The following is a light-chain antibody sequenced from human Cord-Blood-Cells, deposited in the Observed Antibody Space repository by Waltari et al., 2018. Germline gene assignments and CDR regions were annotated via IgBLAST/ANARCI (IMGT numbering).Light chain of an antibody. V-gene: IGLV5-45*03. J-gene: IGLJ3*02. CDR1: SGINVGTYR. CDR2: YKSDSDK. CDR3: MIWHSSAWV. Sequence: QAVLTQPSFLSASPGASASLTCTLRSGINVGTYRIYWYQQKPGSPPQYLLRYKSDSDKQQGSGVPSRFSGSKDASANAGILLISGLQSEDVADYYCMIWHSSAWVFGGGTKLTVL.